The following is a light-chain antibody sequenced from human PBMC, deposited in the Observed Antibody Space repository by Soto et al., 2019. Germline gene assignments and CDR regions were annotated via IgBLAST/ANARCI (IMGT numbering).Light chain of an antibody. CDR1: SSNIGAGYH. CDR3: QSYDSSLSGDV. Sequence: QSVLTQPPSVSGAPGQRVIISCTGSSSNIGAGYHVHWYQQLPGSAPKLLIYRNSNRPSGVPDRFSGSESGTSASLAITGLQAEDEADYYCQSYDSSLSGDVFGTGTKLTVL. V-gene: IGLV1-40*01. J-gene: IGLJ1*01. CDR2: RNS.